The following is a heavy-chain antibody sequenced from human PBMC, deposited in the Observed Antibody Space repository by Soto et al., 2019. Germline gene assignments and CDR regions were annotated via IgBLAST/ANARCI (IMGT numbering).Heavy chain of an antibody. CDR3: SGTRRVYLNVAHGYYAAGTEDY. V-gene: IGHV1-18*01. D-gene: IGHD4-17*01. Sequence: QGQLVQSGAEVQKPGASVKVSCKASGYTFHMFGSTWVRQAPGQCPERVGWISAYDGNTAYGKNFQGRVSLRTDTSASTVSLEVRSLTSDAPTGYFCSGTRRVYLNVAHGYYAAGTEDYWGERTLRSGSS. J-gene: IGHJ4*02. CDR1: GYTFHMFG. CDR2: ISAYDGNT.